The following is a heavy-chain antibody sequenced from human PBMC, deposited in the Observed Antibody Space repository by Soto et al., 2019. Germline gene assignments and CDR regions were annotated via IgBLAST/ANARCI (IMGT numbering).Heavy chain of an antibody. CDR1: GDSVISEWW. J-gene: IGHJ5*02. D-gene: IGHD6-19*01. V-gene: IGHV4-4*02. CDR3: VRSPGSYKIET. Sequence: QLQLQESGPGLVKPSGTLSLTCAVSGDSVISEWWWGWVRQSPGKGVEWIADMLHSGNTNYSPSLESRVTLSVDTSKNQFSLKMNSMPAADTAVYFCVRSPGSYKIETWGQGILVTVSS. CDR2: MLHSGNT.